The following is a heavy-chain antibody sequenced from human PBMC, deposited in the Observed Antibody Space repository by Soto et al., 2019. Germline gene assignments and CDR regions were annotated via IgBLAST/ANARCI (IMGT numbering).Heavy chain of an antibody. J-gene: IGHJ4*02. CDR3: AKTPGVIVVVTAFEH. Sequence: EVELLESGGGMVQPGGSLRLSCVASGFTFSSHALAWVRQVPGKGLEWVSAISGSGASKYDADSVKGRFTISRDHSNNTLVLQMNSLGADDTDVYCCAKTPGVIVVVTAFEHWGRGIPVIVPS. V-gene: IGHV3-23*01. D-gene: IGHD3-22*01. CDR1: GFTFSSHA. CDR2: ISGSGASK.